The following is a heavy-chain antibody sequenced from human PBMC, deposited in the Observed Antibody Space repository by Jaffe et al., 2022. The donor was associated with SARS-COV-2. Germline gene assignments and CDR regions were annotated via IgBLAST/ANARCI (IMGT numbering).Heavy chain of an antibody. D-gene: IGHD3-3*01. CDR3: ASGGDYDFWSGT. CDR1: GGSISSSGYY. J-gene: IGHJ4*02. Sequence: QVHLQESGPGLVKPSQTLSLTCTVSGGSISSSGYYWSWIRQHPGKGLEWIGYIYYPGRTYYNPSLKSRLTISVDSSKNQFSLTLTSVTAADTAVYYCASGGDYDFWSGTWGQGTLVTVSS. CDR2: IYYPGRT. V-gene: IGHV4-31*03.